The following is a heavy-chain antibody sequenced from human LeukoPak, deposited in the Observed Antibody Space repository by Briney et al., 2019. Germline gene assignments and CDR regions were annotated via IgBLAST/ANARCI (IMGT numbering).Heavy chain of an antibody. CDR1: GGSISSGGYS. CDR3: ARPAQSWGSGYAFDI. Sequence: PSETLSLTCAVSGGSISSGGYSWSWIRQPPGKGLEWIGYIYYSGSTNYNPSLKSRVTISVDTSKNQFSLKLSSVTAADTAVYYCARPAQSWGSGYAFDIWGQGTMVTVSS. D-gene: IGHD3-22*01. CDR2: IYYSGST. V-gene: IGHV4-61*08. J-gene: IGHJ3*02.